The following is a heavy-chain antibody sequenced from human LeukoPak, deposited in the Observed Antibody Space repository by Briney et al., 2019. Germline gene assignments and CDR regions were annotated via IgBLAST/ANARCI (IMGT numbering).Heavy chain of an antibody. J-gene: IGHJ4*02. D-gene: IGHD3-10*01. Sequence: GGSLRLSCPPAGFIFSSYAMSWVRHAGGGGLEWVSAISGRGGSTYYADSVKGRLTLSRVNSKHSLYLQMNSLRGEGTAVYYCAKVANYYYGSESYYFFEHWGQGTPVTAPS. CDR1: GFIFSSYA. V-gene: IGHV3-23*01. CDR3: AKVANYYYGSESYYFFEH. CDR2: ISGRGGST.